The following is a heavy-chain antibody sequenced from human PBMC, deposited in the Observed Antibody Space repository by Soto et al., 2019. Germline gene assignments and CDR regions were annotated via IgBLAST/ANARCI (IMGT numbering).Heavy chain of an antibody. CDR1: GFTFSNYW. J-gene: IGHJ4*02. CDR2: INDQGGSP. Sequence: GGSLRLSCAASGFTFSNYWMHWVRQAPGKGLVWISRINDQGGSPTYADSVKGRFTISRDNSKNTLYLQMNSLRAEDTAVYYCAKEGPGAYYDSSGYYDYWGQGTLVTVSS. V-gene: IGHV3-74*01. D-gene: IGHD3-22*01. CDR3: AKEGPGAYYDSSGYYDY.